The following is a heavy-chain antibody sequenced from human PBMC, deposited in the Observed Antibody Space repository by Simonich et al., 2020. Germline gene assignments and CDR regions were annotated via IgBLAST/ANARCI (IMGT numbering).Heavy chain of an antibody. V-gene: IGHV3-23*01. J-gene: IGHJ3*02. D-gene: IGHD3-22*01. CDR2: ISGSGVST. Sequence: GGGLVQPGGSLRLSCAASGFTFSSYAMSGVRQAPGEGLEWVSAISGSGVSTYYADSVKGRFTLSRDNSKNTLYLQMNSLRAEDTAVYYCAKGLGERISMIVVVIDAFDIWGQGTMVTVSS. CDR3: AKGLGERISMIVVVIDAFDI. CDR1: GFTFSSYA.